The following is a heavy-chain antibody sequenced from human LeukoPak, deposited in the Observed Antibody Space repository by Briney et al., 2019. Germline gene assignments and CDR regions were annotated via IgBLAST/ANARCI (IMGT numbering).Heavy chain of an antibody. CDR2: IYYSGDT. V-gene: IGHV4-59*01. Sequence: ETLSLTCIVSGDSISPYYWNWIRQPPGKGLEWIGYIYYSGDTNYNPSLKSRVTMSVDTPKNQFSLRLSSVTAADTAVYYCARSQQLIRTFDSWGQGTLVTVSS. J-gene: IGHJ4*02. D-gene: IGHD6-13*01. CDR1: GDSISPYY. CDR3: ARSQQLIRTFDS.